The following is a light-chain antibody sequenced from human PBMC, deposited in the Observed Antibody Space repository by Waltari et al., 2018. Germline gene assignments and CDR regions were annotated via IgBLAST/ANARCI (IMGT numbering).Light chain of an antibody. CDR2: DVT. J-gene: IGLJ2*01. CDR3: SSYTSSSTLVV. CDR1: SSDVGGYNY. V-gene: IGLV2-11*01. Sequence: QSALTQPRSVSGSPGQSVTISCTGTSSDVGGYNYVSWYKQHPGEVPKLMIYDVTKRPSGVPARFSGSKSRNTASLTISGLQAEDEADYYCSSYTSSSTLVVFGGGTKLTVL.